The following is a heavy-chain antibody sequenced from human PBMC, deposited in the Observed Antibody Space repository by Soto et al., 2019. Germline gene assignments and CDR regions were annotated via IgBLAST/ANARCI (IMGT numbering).Heavy chain of an antibody. V-gene: IGHV3-15*01. CDR2: NKSITDGGKT. Sequence: PGGSLRPSCTASGFTPSTACTSWDRPAHGEGMDWISRNKSITDGGKTDHGAPAKGRFTITRNDLKNTLYLQMNTLKTEDTAGYYCTTVPLWSHSYYGMDVWGQGTTVTVSS. J-gene: IGHJ6*02. CDR3: TTVPLWSHSYYGMDV. CDR1: GFTPSTAC. D-gene: IGHD1-1*01.